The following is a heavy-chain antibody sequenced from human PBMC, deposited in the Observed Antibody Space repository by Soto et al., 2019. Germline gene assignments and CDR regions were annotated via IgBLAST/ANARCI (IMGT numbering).Heavy chain of an antibody. Sequence: PSETLSLTCAVYGGSFSGYYWSWIRQPPGKGLEWIGEVHQSGRTNYNPSLKSRVTISVDTSKNQFSLKLSSVTAADTAVYYCARRSYMDVWSKGTTVTVSS. V-gene: IGHV4-34*01. CDR3: ARRSYMDV. CDR2: VHQSGRT. J-gene: IGHJ6*03. CDR1: GGSFSGYY.